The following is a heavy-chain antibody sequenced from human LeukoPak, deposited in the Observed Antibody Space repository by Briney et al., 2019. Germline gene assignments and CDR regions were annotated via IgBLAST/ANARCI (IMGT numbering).Heavy chain of an antibody. V-gene: IGHV3-23*01. J-gene: IGHJ4*02. CDR2: ISGNGDNT. CDR1: GFTFSNYG. Sequence: GSLRLSWAASGFTFSNYGVSWVGQAPGKGLEWVSGISGNGDNTYYADSVKGRSSISRDNSKNTLYLQMDSLRAEDTAVYHCAKTNGYYDYWGRGTLVTVSS. D-gene: IGHD3-22*01. CDR3: AKTNGYYDY.